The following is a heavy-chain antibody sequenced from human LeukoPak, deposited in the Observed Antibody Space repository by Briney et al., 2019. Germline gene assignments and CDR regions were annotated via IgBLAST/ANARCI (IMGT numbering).Heavy chain of an antibody. V-gene: IGHV3-23*01. Sequence: PLGSLRLSCAAPGFTFSSNAMSWVRQAPGKGLEWVSAISGSGGNTHYADPVKGRFTISRDNSKNTLYLQMNSLRGEDTAVYYCAKVNPYSTSWTYYFDYWGQGALVTVSS. CDR2: ISGSGGNT. D-gene: IGHD6-13*01. J-gene: IGHJ4*02. CDR3: AKVNPYSTSWTYYFDY. CDR1: GFTFSSNA.